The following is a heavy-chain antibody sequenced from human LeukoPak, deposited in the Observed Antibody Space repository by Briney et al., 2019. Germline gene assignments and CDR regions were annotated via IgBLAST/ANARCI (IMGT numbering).Heavy chain of an antibody. J-gene: IGHJ3*02. CDR3: ARATYYYDSSGYWTLEFDFDI. V-gene: IGHV4-34*01. CDR2: IYHSGST. Sequence: PSETLSLTCAVYGGSFSGYYWSWIRQPPGKGLEWIGEIYHSGSTNYNPSLKSRVTISVDKSKNQFSLKLSSVTAADTAVYYCARATYYYDSSGYWTLEFDFDIWGQGTMVTVSS. CDR1: GGSFSGYY. D-gene: IGHD3-22*01.